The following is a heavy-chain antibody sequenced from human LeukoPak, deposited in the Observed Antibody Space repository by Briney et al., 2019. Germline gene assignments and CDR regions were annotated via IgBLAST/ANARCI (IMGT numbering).Heavy chain of an antibody. Sequence: PWETPSLTCTVSGAPLNNYYWNWVRQPPGKELEWIGNVDYSGSTRYNPSLKSRATMSLDSSKNQFSLRLTSVTAADMAVYYCAMQVGIYGDYDNWFDPWGQGARVNVSS. J-gene: IGHJ5*02. V-gene: IGHV4-59*08. D-gene: IGHD4-17*01. CDR1: GAPLNNYY. CDR3: AMQVGIYGDYDNWFDP. CDR2: VDYSGST.